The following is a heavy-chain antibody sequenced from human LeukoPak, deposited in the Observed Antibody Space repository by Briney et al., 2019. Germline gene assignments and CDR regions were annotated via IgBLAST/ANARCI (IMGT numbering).Heavy chain of an antibody. J-gene: IGHJ4*02. Sequence: HPGGCLRLSCTASVVMFSTNWMSWVRLAPWKGLEWVVNIKEDGTETYYVDSVKGRFTISRDNAKNSLYLQMNSLRVEDTAVYYCARDRDPYDSSGYYIRWYYFDYWGQGTLVTVSS. CDR1: VVMFSTNW. D-gene: IGHD3-22*01. CDR3: ARDRDPYDSSGYYIRWYYFDY. V-gene: IGHV3-7*01. CDR2: IKEDGTET.